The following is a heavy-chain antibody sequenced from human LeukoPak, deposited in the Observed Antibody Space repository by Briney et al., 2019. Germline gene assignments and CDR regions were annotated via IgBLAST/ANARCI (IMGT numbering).Heavy chain of an antibody. J-gene: IGHJ4*02. V-gene: IGHV3-53*01. CDR3: AREDILTGFDY. Sequence: GGSLRLSCAASGFTVSSNYMSWVRQAPGKGLEWVSVIYSGGSTYYADSVKGGFTISRDNSKNTLYLQMNSLRAEDTAVYYCAREDILTGFDYWGQGTLVTVSS. CDR2: IYSGGST. D-gene: IGHD3-9*01. CDR1: GFTVSSNY.